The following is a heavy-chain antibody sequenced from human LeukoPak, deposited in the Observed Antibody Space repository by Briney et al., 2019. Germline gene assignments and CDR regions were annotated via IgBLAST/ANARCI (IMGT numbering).Heavy chain of an antibody. Sequence: TSETLSLTCAVYGGSFSGYYWSWIRQPPGKGLEWIGEINHSGSTNYNPSLKSRVTISVDTSKNQFSLKLSSVTAADTAVYYCARGPFVYSYGYRKFDYWGQGTLVTVSS. CDR3: ARGPFVYSYGYRKFDY. V-gene: IGHV4-34*01. CDR1: GGSFSGYY. J-gene: IGHJ4*02. CDR2: INHSGST. D-gene: IGHD5-18*01.